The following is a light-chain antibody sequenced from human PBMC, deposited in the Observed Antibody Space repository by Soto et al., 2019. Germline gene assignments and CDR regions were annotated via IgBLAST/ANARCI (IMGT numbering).Light chain of an antibody. CDR1: SGHSSYI. CDR3: ETWDSNLWV. Sequence: QPVLTQSSSASASLGSSVKFTCTLSSGHSSYIISWHQQQPGKAPRYLMKLEGSGSYNKGSGVPDRFSGSSSGADRYLTIANLQFEDEADYYCETWDSNLWVFGGGTKLTVL. J-gene: IGLJ3*02. CDR2: LEGSGSY. V-gene: IGLV4-60*02.